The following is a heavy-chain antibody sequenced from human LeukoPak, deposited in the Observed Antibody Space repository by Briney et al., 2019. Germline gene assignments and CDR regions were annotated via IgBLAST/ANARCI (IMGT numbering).Heavy chain of an antibody. CDR1: GFSFTFTKNW. CDR2: IYPVDSDI. J-gene: IGHJ6*02. V-gene: IGHV5-51*01. Sequence: GESLKISCQASGFSFTFTKNWLGWVRQVPGKGLEWMGIIYPVDSDIRYNPSFQGQVTISVDKSISTTYLQWSSLKASDTAIYYCARHLATVTASRQYYYYGMDVWGQGTTVTVSS. CDR3: ARHLATVTASRQYYYYGMDV. D-gene: IGHD4-17*01.